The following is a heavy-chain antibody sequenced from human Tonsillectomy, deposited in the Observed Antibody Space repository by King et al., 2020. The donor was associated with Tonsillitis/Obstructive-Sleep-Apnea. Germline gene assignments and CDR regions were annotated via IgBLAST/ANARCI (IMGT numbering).Heavy chain of an antibody. CDR1: GFTFSNYA. J-gene: IGHJ4*02. CDR3: AKGRGYCSGGSCYSDY. D-gene: IGHD2-15*01. CDR2: ISGSGDST. Sequence: VQLVESGGGLVQPGGSLRLSCAASGFTFSNYAMSWVRQAPGQGLDWVSTISGSGDSTYYADSVKGRFTISRDNSKNTLYAQMNSLRVEDTAVYYCAKGRGYCSGGSCYSDYWGQGTLVTVSS. V-gene: IGHV3-23*04.